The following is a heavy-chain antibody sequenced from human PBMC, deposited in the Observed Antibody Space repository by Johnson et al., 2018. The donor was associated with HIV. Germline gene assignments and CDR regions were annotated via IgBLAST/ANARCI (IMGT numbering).Heavy chain of an antibody. CDR3: ASLVGDTYLNAFDI. V-gene: IGHV3-33*01. Sequence: QVQLVESGGGVVQPGTSLRLSCAASGFNFSTYGMHWVRQAPGKGLEWVAVIWYDGSNKYYVDSVKGRFTISRDNSKNTLYLQMNSLRVEDTAVYYCASLVGDTYLNAFDIWGQGTMVTVSS. D-gene: IGHD1-26*01. J-gene: IGHJ3*02. CDR1: GFNFSTYG. CDR2: IWYDGSNK.